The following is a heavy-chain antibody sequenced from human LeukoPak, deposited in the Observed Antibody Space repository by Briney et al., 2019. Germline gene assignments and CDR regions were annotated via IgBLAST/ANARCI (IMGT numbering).Heavy chain of an antibody. CDR2: TYYKSKWYN. D-gene: IGHD5-18*01. J-gene: IGHJ4*02. V-gene: IGHV6-1*01. Sequence: SPTLSLTCAISGDSVSSNSAAWNWIRQSPSRGLEWLGRTYYKSKWYNDYAVSVKSRITIDPDTSKNQFSLQLNSVTPEDTAVYYCVRGAFVDKALYYFDYWGQGTLVTVSS. CDR3: VRGAFVDKALYYFDY. CDR1: GDSVSSNSAA.